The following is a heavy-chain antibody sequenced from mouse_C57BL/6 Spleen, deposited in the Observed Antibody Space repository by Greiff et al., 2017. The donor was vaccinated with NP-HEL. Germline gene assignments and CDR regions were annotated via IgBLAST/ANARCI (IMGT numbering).Heavy chain of an antibody. CDR1: GFTFSDYY. V-gene: IGHV5-16*01. CDR3: AREDYGSSFHFDY. J-gene: IGHJ2*01. Sequence: EVQVVESEGGLVQPGSSIKLSCTASGFTFSDYYMAWVRQVPEKGLEWVANINYDGSSTYYLDSLKSRFIISRDNAKNILYLQMSSLKSEDTATYYCAREDYGSSFHFDYWGQGTTLTVSS. D-gene: IGHD1-1*01. CDR2: INYDGSST.